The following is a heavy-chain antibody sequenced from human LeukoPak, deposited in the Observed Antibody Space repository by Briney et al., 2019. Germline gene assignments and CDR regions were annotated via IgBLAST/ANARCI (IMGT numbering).Heavy chain of an antibody. CDR3: SGGGGWLMDV. Sequence: GGSLRLSCAASGFTFNAYWMNWVRQAPGKGLEWVANIKKDGSETKYVGSLRGRFTISRDNAKSSLYLQIDTLTVEDTAVYYCSGGGGWLMDVWGKGTTVTVSS. CDR1: GFTFNAYW. CDR2: IKKDGSET. V-gene: IGHV3-7*01. D-gene: IGHD6-19*01. J-gene: IGHJ6*03.